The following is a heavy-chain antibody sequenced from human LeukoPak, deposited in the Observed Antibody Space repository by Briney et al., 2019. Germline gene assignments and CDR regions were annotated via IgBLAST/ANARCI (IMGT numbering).Heavy chain of an antibody. CDR2: IRTKRNNFAP. CDR1: GFTFSDSA. Sequence: PGGSLRLSCAASGFTFSDSAMHWVRQASGKGLEWVGRIRTKRNNFAPAYAASVRGRFTISRDDSKNTAFLQMSSLKTEDTAVYYCTGRDDYGDYWGQGIVVTVSS. J-gene: IGHJ4*02. V-gene: IGHV3-73*01. CDR3: TGRDDYGDY.